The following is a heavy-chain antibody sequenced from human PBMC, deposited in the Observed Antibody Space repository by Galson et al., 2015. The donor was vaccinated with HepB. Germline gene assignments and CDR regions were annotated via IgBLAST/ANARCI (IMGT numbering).Heavy chain of an antibody. J-gene: IGHJ4*02. CDR3: AIGPGVVIFNTGDY. CDR2: ISYDGSDK. Sequence: LRLSCAASGFTFSYYAIHWVRQAPGKGLEWVAVISYDGSDKYYADSVKGRFTISRDNSKNTLYLQLNSLRPEDTAVYYCAIGPGVVIFNTGDYWGQGTLVTVSP. V-gene: IGHV3-30-3*01. CDR1: GFTFSYYA. D-gene: IGHD2-21*01.